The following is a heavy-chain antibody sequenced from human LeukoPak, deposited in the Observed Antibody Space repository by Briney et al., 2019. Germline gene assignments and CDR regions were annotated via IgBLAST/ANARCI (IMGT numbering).Heavy chain of an antibody. CDR2: ISYDGSNK. Sequence: GRSLRLSCAASGFTFSSYGMHWVRQAPGKGLEWVAVISYDGSNKYYADSVKGRFTISRDNSKNTLYLQMNSPRAEDTAVYYCAKSGSYYYYYGMDVWGQGTTVTVSS. J-gene: IGHJ6*02. CDR1: GFTFSSYG. D-gene: IGHD1-26*01. CDR3: AKSGSYYYYYGMDV. V-gene: IGHV3-30*18.